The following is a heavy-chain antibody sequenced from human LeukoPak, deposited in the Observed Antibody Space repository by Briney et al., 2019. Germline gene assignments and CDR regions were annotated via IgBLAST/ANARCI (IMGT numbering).Heavy chain of an antibody. CDR1: GYTFTSYG. CDR3: ASTVGNYYDSSGYFD. V-gene: IGHV1-18*01. J-gene: IGHJ4*02. CDR2: ISAYNGNT. D-gene: IGHD3-22*01. Sequence: GASVKVSCKASGYTFTSYGISWLRQAPGQGLEWMGWISAYNGNTNYAQKLQGRVTMTTDTSTSTAYMELRSLRSDDTAVYYCASTVGNYYDSSGYFDWGQGTLVTVSS.